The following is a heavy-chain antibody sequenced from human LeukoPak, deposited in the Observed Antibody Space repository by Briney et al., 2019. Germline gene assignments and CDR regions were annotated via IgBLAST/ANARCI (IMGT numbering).Heavy chain of an antibody. V-gene: IGHV5-51*01. CDR2: IYPGDSDT. J-gene: IGHJ3*02. D-gene: IGHD2-8*01. Sequence: GESLKISCKGSGYSFTSYWIGWVRQMPGKGLEWMGIIYPGDSDTRYSPSFQGQVTISADKSISTAYLQWSSLKASDTAMYYCAAPGGGHCTNGVCYTWDDAFDIWGQGTMVTVSS. CDR1: GYSFTSYW. CDR3: AAPGGGHCTNGVCYTWDDAFDI.